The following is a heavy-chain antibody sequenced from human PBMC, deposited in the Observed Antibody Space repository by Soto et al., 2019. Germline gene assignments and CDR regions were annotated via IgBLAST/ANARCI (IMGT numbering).Heavy chain of an antibody. D-gene: IGHD3-9*01. Sequence: PGGSLRLSCTASGFTFGDYAMSWFRQAPGKGLEWVGFIRSKAYGGTTEYAASVKGRFTISRDDSKSIAYLQMNSLKTEDTAVYYCTSIRYFDWLSPSWFDPWGQGTLVTVSS. CDR2: IRSKAYGGTT. CDR3: TSIRYFDWLSPSWFDP. V-gene: IGHV3-49*03. CDR1: GFTFGDYA. J-gene: IGHJ5*02.